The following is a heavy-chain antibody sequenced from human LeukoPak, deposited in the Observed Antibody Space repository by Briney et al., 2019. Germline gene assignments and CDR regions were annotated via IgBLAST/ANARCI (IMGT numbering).Heavy chain of an antibody. CDR3: ARRIIVSTTTNFDY. Sequence: ASVKVSCKASGYTFTGYYMHWVRQAPGQGLEWMGWINPNSGGTNYAQKFQGRVTMTRDTSISTAYMELSRLRSDDTAVYYCARRIIVSTTTNFDYWGQGTMVTASS. J-gene: IGHJ4*02. CDR1: GYTFTGYY. V-gene: IGHV1-2*02. CDR2: INPNSGGT. D-gene: IGHD5/OR15-5a*01.